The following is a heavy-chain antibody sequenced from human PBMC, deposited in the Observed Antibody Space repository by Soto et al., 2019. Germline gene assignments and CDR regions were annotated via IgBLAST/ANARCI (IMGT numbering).Heavy chain of an antibody. D-gene: IGHD3-10*01. V-gene: IGHV4-30-4*01. Sequence: SETLSLTCTVSGGSISSGDYYWSWIRQPPGKGLEWIGYIYYSGSTYYNPSLKSRVTISVDTSKNQFSLKLSSVTAADTAVYYCARGVGELNWFDPWGQGTLVTVSS. CDR2: IYYSGST. CDR1: GGSISSGDYY. CDR3: ARGVGELNWFDP. J-gene: IGHJ5*02.